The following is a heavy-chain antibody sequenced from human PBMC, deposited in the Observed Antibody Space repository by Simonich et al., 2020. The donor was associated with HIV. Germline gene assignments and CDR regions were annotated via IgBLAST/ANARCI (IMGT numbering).Heavy chain of an antibody. V-gene: IGHV4-34*01. CDR3: ARHSGYADAFDI. CDR2: SDDSGIP. CDR1: GGSSSGYY. J-gene: IGHJ3*02. Sequence: QVQLQQWGAGLLKPSETLSLTCAVYGGSSSGYYWSWIRQPPGKGLEWIGDSDDSGIPNYSPSLKSRVTISLDTSKNQFSLRLSSVTAADTAVYYCARHSGYADAFDIWGQGTMITVSS. D-gene: IGHD5-12*01.